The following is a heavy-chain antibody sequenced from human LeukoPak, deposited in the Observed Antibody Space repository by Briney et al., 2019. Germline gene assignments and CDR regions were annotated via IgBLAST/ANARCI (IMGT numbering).Heavy chain of an antibody. D-gene: IGHD6-19*01. CDR2: TYYRSKWYN. CDR3: ARDPRDSSGWSRVSTGGAFDS. J-gene: IGHJ4*02. V-gene: IGHV6-1*01. CDR1: GDSVSSNSVA. Sequence: SQTLSLTCAISGDSVSSNSVAWNWIRQSSSRGLEWLGRTYYRSKWYNDYAVSVKSRITINPDTSKNQFSLQLNSVTPEDTAVYYCARDPRDSSGWSRVSTGGAFDSWGQGTLVTVSS.